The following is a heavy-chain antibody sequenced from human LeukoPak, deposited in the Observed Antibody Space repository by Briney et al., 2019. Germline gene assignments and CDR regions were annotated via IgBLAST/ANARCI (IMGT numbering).Heavy chain of an antibody. V-gene: IGHV3-74*01. Sequence: PGGSLRLACAASGFTFSTYWMHWVRQVPGKGLVWVSRINRDGTNTNYADSVKGRFTISRDNAKNSLYLQMNSLRAEDTAVYYCARGSIAAAGYYYYYYMDVWGKGTTVTISS. J-gene: IGHJ6*03. CDR3: ARGSIAAAGYYYYYYMDV. CDR1: GFTFSTYW. D-gene: IGHD6-13*01. CDR2: INRDGTNT.